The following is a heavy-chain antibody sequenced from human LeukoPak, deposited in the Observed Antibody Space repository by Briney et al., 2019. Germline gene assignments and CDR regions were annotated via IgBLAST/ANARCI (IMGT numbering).Heavy chain of an antibody. D-gene: IGHD3-22*01. CDR3: ARGRQDVTMIVVVMTAVSYYLDV. J-gene: IGHJ6*03. Sequence: SETPSLTCTVSGVSIRSYYWTWIRQTPEKGLEWIGEMNPSGSTNYNPSLKSRVTISVDTSKNQFSLELSSVTAADTAVYYCARGRQDVTMIVVVMTAVSYYLDVWGKGTTVTVS. CDR2: MNPSGST. CDR1: GVSIRSYY. V-gene: IGHV4-34*01.